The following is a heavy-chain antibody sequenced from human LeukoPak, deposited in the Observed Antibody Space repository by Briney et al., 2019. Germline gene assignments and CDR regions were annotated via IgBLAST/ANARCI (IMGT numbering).Heavy chain of an antibody. D-gene: IGHD2-2*02. Sequence: SETLSLTCTVSGGSISSYYWSWLRQPPGKGLEWVGYIYYSGSTNYNPSLKSRVTISVDTSKNQCSLKLSSVTAADTAVYYCAREEEDCSSTSCYTKFDYWGQGTLVTVSS. CDR1: GGSISSYY. J-gene: IGHJ4*01. CDR2: IYYSGST. V-gene: IGHV4-59*01. CDR3: AREEEDCSSTSCYTKFDY.